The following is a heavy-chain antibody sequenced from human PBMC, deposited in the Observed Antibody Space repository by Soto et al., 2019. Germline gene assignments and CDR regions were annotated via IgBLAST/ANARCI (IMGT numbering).Heavy chain of an antibody. J-gene: IGHJ5*02. V-gene: IGHV4-34*01. CDR1: GGSFSGYY. CDR2: VNHSGST. Sequence: PSETLSLTCAVYGGSFSGYYWNWIRQSPGKGLEYIGEVNHSGSTKYNPSLKSRVTISVDTSKNQFSLKLSSVTAADTAVYYCARGKVSQGYPNILNWFDPWGQGTLVTVSS. CDR3: ARGKVSQGYPNILNWFDP. D-gene: IGHD3-16*02.